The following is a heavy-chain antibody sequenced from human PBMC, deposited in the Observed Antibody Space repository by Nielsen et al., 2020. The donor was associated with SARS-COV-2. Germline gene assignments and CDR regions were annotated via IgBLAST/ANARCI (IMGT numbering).Heavy chain of an antibody. CDR3: ARAITIFGVVMNNWFDP. J-gene: IGHJ5*02. Sequence: SETLSLTCAVYGGSFSGYYWSWIRQPPGKGLEWIGEINHSGSTNYNPSLKSRVTISVDRSKNQFSLKLSSVTAADTAVYYCARAITIFGVVMNNWFDPWGQGTLVTVSS. V-gene: IGHV4-34*01. D-gene: IGHD3-3*01. CDR2: INHSGST. CDR1: GGSFSGYY.